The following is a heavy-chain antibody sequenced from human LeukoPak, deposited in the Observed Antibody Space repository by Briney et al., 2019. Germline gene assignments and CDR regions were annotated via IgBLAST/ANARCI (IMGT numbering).Heavy chain of an antibody. CDR3: ARDPSVRGFSGSELDF. CDR1: GFTFSNYY. D-gene: IGHD3-10*01. J-gene: IGHJ4*02. Sequence: GGSLRLSCAGSGFTFSNYYMHWVRQAPGKGLEYVSAISYNGDETYYGNSVKGRFTISRDNSKNTLYLQMGSLRPEDTAVYYCARDPSVRGFSGSELDFWGQGTLVTVSS. CDR2: ISYNGDET. V-gene: IGHV3-64*01.